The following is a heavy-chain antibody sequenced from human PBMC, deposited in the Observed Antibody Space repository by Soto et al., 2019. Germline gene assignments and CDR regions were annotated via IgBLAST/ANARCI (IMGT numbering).Heavy chain of an antibody. CDR1: GYSFTSYW. D-gene: IGHD5-18*01. CDR2: IYPGDSNT. CDR3: ARRRHGDTPMTDLTY. Sequence: GEYLKITCKVSGYSFTSYWIGWVRQMPGKGLEWMGIIYPGDSNTRYSPSFQCQVTMSVDTSIGTFYLQLNCLNASDTAMYYCARRRHGDTPMTDLTYWGQGTLVTVSS. J-gene: IGHJ4*02. V-gene: IGHV5-51*01.